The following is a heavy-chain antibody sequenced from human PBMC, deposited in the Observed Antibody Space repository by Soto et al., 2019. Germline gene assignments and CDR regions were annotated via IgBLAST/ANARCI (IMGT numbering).Heavy chain of an antibody. V-gene: IGHV3-30*18. J-gene: IGHJ4*02. CDR3: AKDDRLRYFDWNPEMGVY. D-gene: IGHD3-9*01. CDR2: ISYDGSNK. CDR1: GFTFSSYG. Sequence: GGSLRLSCAASGFTFSSYGMHWVRQAPGKGLEWVAVISYDGSNKYYADSVKGRFTISRDNSKNTLYLQMNSLRAEDTAVYYCAKDDRLRYFDWNPEMGVYWGQGTLVTVSS.